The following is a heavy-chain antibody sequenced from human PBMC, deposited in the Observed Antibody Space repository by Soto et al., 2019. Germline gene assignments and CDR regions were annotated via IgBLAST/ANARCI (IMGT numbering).Heavy chain of an antibody. D-gene: IGHD7-27*01. J-gene: IGHJ5*02. CDR3: ARVPGP. V-gene: IGHV4-30-2*01. CDR2: IYHSGST. Sequence: SETLSLTCAVSGGSIGSGGYSWSWIRQPPGKGLEWIGYIYHSGSTYYNPSLKSRVTISVDRSKNQFSLKLSSVTAADTAVYYCARVPGPWGQGTLVTAPQ. CDR1: GGSIGSGGYS.